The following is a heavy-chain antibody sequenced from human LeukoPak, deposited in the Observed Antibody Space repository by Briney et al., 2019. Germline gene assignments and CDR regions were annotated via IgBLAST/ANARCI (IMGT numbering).Heavy chain of an antibody. CDR2: IYTGGST. CDR1: GGSISSGSYY. V-gene: IGHV4-61*02. CDR3: ARDKGGGYDSYFDY. Sequence: SQTLSLTCTVSGGSISSGSYYWSWIRQPAGKGLEWIGRIYTGGSTNYNPSLKSRVTISVDTSKNQFSLKLSSVTAADTAVYYCARDKGGGYDSYFDYWGQGTLVTVSS. J-gene: IGHJ4*02. D-gene: IGHD5-12*01.